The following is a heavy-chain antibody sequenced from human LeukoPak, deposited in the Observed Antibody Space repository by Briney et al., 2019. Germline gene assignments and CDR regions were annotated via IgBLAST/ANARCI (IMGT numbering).Heavy chain of an antibody. J-gene: IGHJ4*02. D-gene: IGHD5-12*01. CDR3: ASGVGAIVATIHY. Sequence: PRGSLRLSCAASGFTFSSYSMNWVRQAPGKGLEWLSSITSSNYDIYYADSVKGRFTISRDNAKNSLYLQMNSLRAEDTAVYYCASGVGAIVATIHYWGQGTLVTVSS. CDR2: ITSSNYDI. CDR1: GFTFSSYS. V-gene: IGHV3-21*01.